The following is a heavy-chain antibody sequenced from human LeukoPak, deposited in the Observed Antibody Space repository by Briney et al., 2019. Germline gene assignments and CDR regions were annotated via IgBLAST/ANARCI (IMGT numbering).Heavy chain of an antibody. CDR3: ARSHTPQYYYDSSGLYY. CDR2: INHSGST. CDR1: GGSFSGYY. J-gene: IGHJ4*02. Sequence: SETLSLTCAVYGGSFSGYYWSWIRQPPGKGLEWLGEINHSGSTNYNPSLKSRVTISVDTSKNQFSLKLSSVTAADTAVYYCARSHTPQYYYDSSGLYYWGQGTLVTVSS. D-gene: IGHD3-22*01. V-gene: IGHV4-34*01.